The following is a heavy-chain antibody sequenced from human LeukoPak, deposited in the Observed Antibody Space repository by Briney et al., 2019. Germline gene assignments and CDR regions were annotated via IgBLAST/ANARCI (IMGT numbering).Heavy chain of an antibody. CDR3: ALSRYSHGWLVYFES. CDR2: SDWEDDK. J-gene: IGHJ4*02. CDR1: GFALRSYGGV. Sequence: ESGPTLLHPTATLTLTFSFSGFALRSYGGVGSGVRQPPEKALEWLCLSDWEDDKKYSSSMMSRVTISKERSKNQVVLTMTTMEPVDTGTYFCALSRYSHGWLVYFESWGQGTRVSVSS. V-gene: IGHV2-70*19. D-gene: IGHD5-18*01.